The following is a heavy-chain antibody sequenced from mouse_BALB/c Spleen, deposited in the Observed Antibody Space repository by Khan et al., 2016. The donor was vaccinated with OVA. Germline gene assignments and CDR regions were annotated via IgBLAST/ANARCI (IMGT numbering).Heavy chain of an antibody. V-gene: IGHV5-9-3*01. CDR3: ARHNFGPFAY. CDR2: INSDGAYT. D-gene: IGHD1-3*01. Sequence: EVELVESGGGLVKPGGSLKLSCAASGFTFSSYAVSWVRQTPEMRLEWVATINSDGAYTYYPDSVKGRFTISRDNAMNTLYLQMSSLRSEDTAMYYCARHNFGPFAYWGQGTLVTVSA. J-gene: IGHJ3*01. CDR1: GFTFSSYA.